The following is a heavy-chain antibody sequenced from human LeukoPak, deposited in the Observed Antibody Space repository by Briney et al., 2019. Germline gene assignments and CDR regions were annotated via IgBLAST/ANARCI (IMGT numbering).Heavy chain of an antibody. CDR1: GFTVSSNY. Sequence: QPGGSLRLSCAASGFTVSSNYMSWVRQAPGKGLEWVSVIYSGGSTYYADSVKGRFTISRDNSKNTLYLRMNSLRAEDTAVYYCATKFGCSGGSCYSGAFDIWGQGTMVTVSS. CDR2: IYSGGST. J-gene: IGHJ3*02. CDR3: ATKFGCSGGSCYSGAFDI. V-gene: IGHV3-66*01. D-gene: IGHD2-15*01.